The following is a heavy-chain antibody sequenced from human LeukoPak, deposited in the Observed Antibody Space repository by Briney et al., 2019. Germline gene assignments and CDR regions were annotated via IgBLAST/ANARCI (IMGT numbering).Heavy chain of an antibody. J-gene: IGHJ4*02. V-gene: IGHV4-39*01. CDR3: ARHVATPTGGFDY. Sequence: SETLSLTCTVSGGSISSSSYYWGWIRQPPGKGLEWIGSIYYSGSTYYNPSLKSRVTISVDTSKNQFSLKLSSVTAADTAVYYCARHVATPTGGFDYWGQGTLVTVSS. D-gene: IGHD1-1*01. CDR2: IYYSGST. CDR1: GGSISSSSYY.